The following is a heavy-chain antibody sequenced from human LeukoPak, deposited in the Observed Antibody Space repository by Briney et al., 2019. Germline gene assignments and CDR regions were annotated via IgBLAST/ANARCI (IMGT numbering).Heavy chain of an antibody. J-gene: IGHJ4*02. CDR2: IIPVLAIP. Sequence: GASVKVSCKASGGTFSSSSISWVRQAPGQGPERVGRIIPVLAIPNYAKTFQGRVTITADKSTSTAYMELSSLTSEDTAVYYCAKSRYSSSWYLFDYWGQGTLVTVSS. CDR3: AKSRYSSSWYLFDY. D-gene: IGHD6-13*01. CDR1: GGTFSSSS. V-gene: IGHV1-69*02.